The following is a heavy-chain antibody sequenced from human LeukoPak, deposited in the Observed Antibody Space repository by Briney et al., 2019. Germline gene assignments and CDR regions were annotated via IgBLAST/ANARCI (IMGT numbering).Heavy chain of an antibody. CDR2: IYYSGTT. V-gene: IGHV4-39*01. CDR1: GGSISSSSYY. Sequence: SETLSLTCTVSGGSISSSSYYWGWIRQPPGKGLEWIGSIYYSGTTYYNPSLKSRLTMSVATSKNQFSLKLSSVTAADTAVYYCARHPQELVSPHFDYWGQGTLVTASS. J-gene: IGHJ4*02. D-gene: IGHD6-13*01. CDR3: ARHPQELVSPHFDY.